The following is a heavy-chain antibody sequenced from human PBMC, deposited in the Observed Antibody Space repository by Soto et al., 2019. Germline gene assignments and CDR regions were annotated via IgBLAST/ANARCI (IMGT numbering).Heavy chain of an antibody. CDR1: GFTFSSYG. Sequence: PGGSLRLSCAASGFTFSSYGMHWVRQAPGKGLEWVAVIWYDGSNKYYADSVKGRFTISRDNSKNTLYLQMNSLRAEDTAEYYRARDAASYRSVLGQVGWGQGATVTGAS. CDR3: ARDAASYRSVLGQVG. CDR2: IWYDGSNK. V-gene: IGHV3-33*01. J-gene: IGHJ6*02. D-gene: IGHD3-10*01.